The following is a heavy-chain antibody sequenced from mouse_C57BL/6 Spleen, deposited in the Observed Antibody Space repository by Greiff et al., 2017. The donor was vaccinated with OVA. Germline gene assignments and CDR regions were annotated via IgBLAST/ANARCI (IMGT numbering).Heavy chain of an antibody. CDR1: GFTFTDYY. CDR3: ARYLAVVAYAMDY. V-gene: IGHV7-3*01. Sequence: EVKLMESGGGLVQPGGSLCLPCAASGFTFTDYYMSWVRQPPGKALEWLGFIRNKANGYTTEYSASVKGRFTISRDNSQSILYLQMNALRAEDSATYYCARYLAVVAYAMDYWGQGTSVTVSS. J-gene: IGHJ4*01. CDR2: IRNKANGYTT. D-gene: IGHD1-1*01.